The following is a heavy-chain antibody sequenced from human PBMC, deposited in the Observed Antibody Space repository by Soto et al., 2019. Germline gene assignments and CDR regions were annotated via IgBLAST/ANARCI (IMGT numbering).Heavy chain of an antibody. D-gene: IGHD6-13*01. Sequence: ASVKVSCKASGYTFTSYAMNWVRQAPGQRLEWMGWINAGNGNTKYSQKFQGRVTMTRDTSTSTVYMELSSLRSEDTAVYYCAREPPRLSEQQLVMGFDPWGQGTLVTVSS. CDR1: GYTFTSYA. J-gene: IGHJ5*02. CDR3: AREPPRLSEQQLVMGFDP. CDR2: INAGNGNT. V-gene: IGHV1-3*01.